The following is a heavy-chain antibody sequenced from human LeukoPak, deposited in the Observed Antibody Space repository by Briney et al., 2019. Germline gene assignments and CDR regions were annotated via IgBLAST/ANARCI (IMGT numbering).Heavy chain of an antibody. CDR3: TGFGDNSV. CDR1: GFTVSNNH. Sequence: PGGSLRLSCAVSGFTVSNNHMTWVRQAAGKGLEWVSVIDGDATTYYADFVKGRFTISRDSSKNTLHVQMNSLSVEDTAVYYCTGFGDNSVWGQGTLVTVSS. CDR2: IDGDATT. J-gene: IGHJ4*02. D-gene: IGHD3-10*01. V-gene: IGHV3-53*01.